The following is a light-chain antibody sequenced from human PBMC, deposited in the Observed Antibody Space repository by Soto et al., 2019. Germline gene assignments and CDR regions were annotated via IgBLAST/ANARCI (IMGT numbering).Light chain of an antibody. CDR3: QEYNNYWT. CDR1: QSINRR. Sequence: DIQLTQSPSTLSSSTGDTVTITCRASQSINRRLAWYQQKPGKATRLIIHTASTLESGLATMIGASGARTEFTLTISSLHPDDFATYYCQEYNNYWTFGQGTKVDIK. CDR2: TAS. V-gene: IGKV1-5*01. J-gene: IGKJ1*01.